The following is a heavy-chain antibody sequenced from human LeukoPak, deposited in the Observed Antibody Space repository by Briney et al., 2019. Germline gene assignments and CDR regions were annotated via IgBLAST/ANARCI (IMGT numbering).Heavy chain of an antibody. J-gene: IGHJ4*02. CDR1: GGSFSGYY. CDR3: ARIVEYFDY. D-gene: IGHD3-16*02. V-gene: IGHV4-34*01. Sequence: PSETLSLTCAVYGGSFSGYYWSWIRQPPGKGLEWIGYIYYSGSPYYNPSLKSRVTISVDTSKNQLSLKLSSVTAADTAVYYCARIVEYFDYWGQGTLVTVSS. CDR2: IYYSGSP.